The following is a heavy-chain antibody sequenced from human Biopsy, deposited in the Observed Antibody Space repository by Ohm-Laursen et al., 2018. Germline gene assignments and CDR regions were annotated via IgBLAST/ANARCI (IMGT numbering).Heavy chain of an antibody. J-gene: IGHJ4*02. D-gene: IGHD3/OR15-3a*01. CDR1: GGSITADF. V-gene: IGHV4-59*08. CDR3: VRLNRRGNIIFFDY. CDR2: RFHSGSP. Sequence: TLSLTCGVSGGSITADFWTWIRQTPGERLEWIGYRFHSGSPMYNPSLKSRVTISVDTSKSQFSLTLTSVTAADTAVYYCVRLNRRGNIIFFDYWGRGTLVTVSS.